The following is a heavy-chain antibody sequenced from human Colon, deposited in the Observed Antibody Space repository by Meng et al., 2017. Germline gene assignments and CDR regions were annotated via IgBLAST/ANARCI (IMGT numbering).Heavy chain of an antibody. J-gene: IGHJ2*01. D-gene: IGHD3-10*01. CDR1: GGDINNYY. CDR3: ARGVETMIRGVKWYFDL. Sequence: QCQGSGPRLVKPSATLSLTCTVSGGDINNYYWSWIRQSPGKGLEWLGCVYSSGSAYYSPSLKSRLNMSVDRTKNQLSLKVTSVTAADTAVYYCARGVETMIRGVKWYFDLWGRGALVTVSS. V-gene: IGHV4-4*07. CDR2: VYSSGSA.